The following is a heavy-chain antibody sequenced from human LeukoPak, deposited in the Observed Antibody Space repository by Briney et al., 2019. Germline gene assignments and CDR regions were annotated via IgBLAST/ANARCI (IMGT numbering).Heavy chain of an antibody. CDR3: AREPTGSGSYYNKFDY. V-gene: IGHV3-21*01. Sequence: PGGSLRLSCAASGFTFSSYTMDWVRQVPGKGLEWVSSISSSGSYIYYADSVKGRFTISRDNAKNSLYLQLNSLSAEDTAVYFCAREPTGSGSYYNKFDYWGQGTLVTVSS. D-gene: IGHD3-10*01. CDR2: ISSSGSYI. CDR1: GFTFSSYT. J-gene: IGHJ4*02.